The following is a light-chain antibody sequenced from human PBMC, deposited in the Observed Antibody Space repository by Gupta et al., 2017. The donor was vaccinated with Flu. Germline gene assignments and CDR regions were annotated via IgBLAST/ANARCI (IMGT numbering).Light chain of an antibody. J-gene: IGKJ1*01. Sequence: EKIMTQSPATLSVSPGESVTLSCTASQSVGRNVTWYQLKPGQPPRLLIYGASTTATDVPGRFSGSGSGTEFTLTITSLQSEDFAVDYCHQYNNWPKTFGQGTNV. V-gene: IGKV3-15*01. CDR2: GAS. CDR1: QSVGRN. CDR3: HQYNNWPKT.